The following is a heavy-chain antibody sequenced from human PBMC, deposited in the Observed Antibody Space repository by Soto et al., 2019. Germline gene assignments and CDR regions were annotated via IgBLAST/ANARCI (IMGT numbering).Heavy chain of an antibody. Sequence: SETLSLTCAVYGGSFSGYYWSWIRQPPGKGLEWIGYIYYSGSTNYNPSLKSRVTISVDTSKNQFSLKLSSVTAADTAVYYCARTYSSSRWYYYYGMAVWGQGTTVTVSS. D-gene: IGHD6-13*01. V-gene: IGHV4-59*08. CDR2: IYYSGST. J-gene: IGHJ6*02. CDR1: GGSFSGYY. CDR3: ARTYSSSRWYYYYGMAV.